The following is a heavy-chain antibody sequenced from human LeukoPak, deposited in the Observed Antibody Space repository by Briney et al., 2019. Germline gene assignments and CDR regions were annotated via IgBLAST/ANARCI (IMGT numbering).Heavy chain of an antibody. CDR2: ISHDGSNK. CDR1: GFPFSSCA. CDR3: ARDGSRNKRDDAFDI. V-gene: IGHV3-30-3*01. Sequence: GGPLRLSCAASGFPFSSCAMHWVRQAPARGLAGVAVISHDGSNKYYADSVKGRFTISRDNSKNTLYLQMNSLRAEDTAVYYCARDGSRNKRDDAFDIWGQGTMVTVSS. D-gene: IGHD1-26*01. J-gene: IGHJ3*02.